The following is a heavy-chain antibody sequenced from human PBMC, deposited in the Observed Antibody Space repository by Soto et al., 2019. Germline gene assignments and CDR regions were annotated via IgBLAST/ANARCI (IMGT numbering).Heavy chain of an antibody. CDR2: IYYSGST. D-gene: IGHD4-17*01. CDR3: AREGTTVTTALDY. J-gene: IGHJ4*02. V-gene: IGHV4-61*01. Sequence: QVQLQESRPGLVKPSETLSLTCTVSGGSVSSGSYYWSWIRQPPGKGLEWIGYIYYSGSTNYNPSLMSRVTISVDTSKNQFSPELSSVTAADTAVYYCAREGTTVTTALDYWGQGTLVTVSS. CDR1: GGSVSSGSYY.